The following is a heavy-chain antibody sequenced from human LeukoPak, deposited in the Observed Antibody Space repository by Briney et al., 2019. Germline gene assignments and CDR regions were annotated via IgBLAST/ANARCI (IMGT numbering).Heavy chain of an antibody. CDR2: IIPILGIA. CDR1: GGTFSSYA. CDR3: ASLYCSGGSCYSPFGAFDI. D-gene: IGHD2-15*01. J-gene: IGHJ3*02. V-gene: IGHV1-69*04. Sequence: SVKVSCKASGGTFSSYAISWVRQAPGQGLEWMGRIIPILGIANYAQKFQGRVTITADKSTSTAYMELSSLRSGDTAVYYCASLYCSGGSCYSPFGAFDIWGKGQWSPSLQ.